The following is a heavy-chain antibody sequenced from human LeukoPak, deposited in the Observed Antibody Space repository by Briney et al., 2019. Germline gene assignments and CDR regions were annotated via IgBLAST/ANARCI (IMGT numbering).Heavy chain of an antibody. V-gene: IGHV1-2*07. CDR3: ARVEGYSGYDPTYYFDY. CDR2: INPNSDGI. CDR1: GYTFTDHY. J-gene: IGHJ4*02. Sequence: ASVKVSCKASGYTFTDHYMHWVRQAPGQGLEWMGWINPNSDGINNYAHKFQGRVTMTRDTSISTAYMELSGLRSEDTAVYYCARVEGYSGYDPTYYFDYWGQGTLVTVSS. D-gene: IGHD5-12*01.